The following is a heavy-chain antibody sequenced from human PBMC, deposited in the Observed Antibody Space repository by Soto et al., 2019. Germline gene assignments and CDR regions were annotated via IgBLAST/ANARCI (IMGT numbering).Heavy chain of an antibody. V-gene: IGHV4-31*03. D-gene: IGHD2-15*01. CDR1: GGSISSGGYY. J-gene: IGHJ4*02. CDR2: IYYSGDI. CDR3: ARRGGYCSGGNCYYYFDY. Sequence: QVQLQESGPGLVKPSQTLSLTCTVSGGSISSGGYYWSWIRQHPGKGLEWIGYIYYSGDIYYNPSLTTRVTISVDTSKNQCSLRLSSVTASDTAVYYCARRGGYCSGGNCYYYFDYWGQGTLVTVSS.